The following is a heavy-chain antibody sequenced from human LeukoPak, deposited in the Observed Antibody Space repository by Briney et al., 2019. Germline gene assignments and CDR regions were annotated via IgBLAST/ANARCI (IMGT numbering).Heavy chain of an antibody. V-gene: IGHV3-48*01. Sequence: GGSLRLSCAASGFAVNTYDMHWVRQAPGEGPQWIAYFGISGTIYYADSVRGRFTISRDSAKNSLYLQMNGLRVDDTAIYYCAGYGVYPYWGQGTPVSVSS. CDR1: GFAVNTYD. J-gene: IGHJ4*02. D-gene: IGHD5/OR15-5a*01. CDR2: FGISGTI. CDR3: AGYGVYPY.